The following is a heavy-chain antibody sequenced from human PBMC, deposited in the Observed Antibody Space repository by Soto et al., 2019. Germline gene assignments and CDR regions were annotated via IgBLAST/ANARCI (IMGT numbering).Heavy chain of an antibody. CDR2: ISGSGGST. Sequence: EVQLLESGGGLVQPGGSLRLSCAASGFTFSSDAMSWVLQAPGKGLEWVLAISGSGGSTYYADSVKGRFTISRDNSKNTLYLQMNSLRAEDTAVYYCAKTPLDWLFNYFDYWGQGTLVTVSS. J-gene: IGHJ4*02. CDR1: GFTFSSDA. V-gene: IGHV3-23*01. CDR3: AKTPLDWLFNYFDY. D-gene: IGHD3-9*01.